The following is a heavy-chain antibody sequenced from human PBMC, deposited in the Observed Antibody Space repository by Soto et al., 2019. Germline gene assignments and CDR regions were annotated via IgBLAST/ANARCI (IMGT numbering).Heavy chain of an antibody. D-gene: IGHD3-10*01. J-gene: IGHJ3*02. Sequence: ASVKVSCKAYGYTFTGYYMHWVRQAPGQGLEWMGWINPNSGDTNYAQKFQGRVTMTRNTSISTAYMELSSLRSEDTAVYYCARGRRGEDDAFDIWGQGTMVTVSS. CDR3: ARGRRGEDDAFDI. CDR1: GYTFTGYY. V-gene: IGHV1-2*02. CDR2: INPNSGDT.